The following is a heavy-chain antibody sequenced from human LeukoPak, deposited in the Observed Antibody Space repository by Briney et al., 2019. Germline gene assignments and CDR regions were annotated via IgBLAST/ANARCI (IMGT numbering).Heavy chain of an antibody. V-gene: IGHV4-59*01. J-gene: IGHJ5*02. Sequence: SETLSLTCTVSGGSISSYYWSWIRQPPGKGLEWIGYIYYSGSTNYNPSLKSRVTISVDTSKNQFSLKLSSVTAADTAVYYCARDRFSRLGWFDPWGQGTLVTVSS. D-gene: IGHD2/OR15-2a*01. CDR2: IYYSGST. CDR1: GGSISSYY. CDR3: ARDRFSRLGWFDP.